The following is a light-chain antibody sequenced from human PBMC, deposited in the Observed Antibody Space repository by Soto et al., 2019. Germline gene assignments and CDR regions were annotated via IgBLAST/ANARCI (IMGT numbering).Light chain of an antibody. CDR2: DAS. CDR3: QQYDSYWT. CDR1: QSINIW. V-gene: IGKV1-5*01. J-gene: IGKJ1*01. Sequence: DIPMTQSPSTLSASEGDRVTISCRASQSINIWLAWYQQKPGKAPKLLIYDASTLGSGVPSRFSGSGSGTQFTLTISSLQPDDFATYYCQQYDSYWTFGQGTKVEIK.